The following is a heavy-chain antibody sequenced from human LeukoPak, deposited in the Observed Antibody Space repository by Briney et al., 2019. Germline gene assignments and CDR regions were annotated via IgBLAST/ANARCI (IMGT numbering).Heavy chain of an antibody. CDR3: ARDISNPRLWYFDY. CDR2: ISSSGSTI. J-gene: IGHJ4*02. D-gene: IGHD5-18*01. Sequence: PGGSLRLSCAASGFTFSSYEMNWVRQAPAKGLEWVSYISSSGSTIYYADSVKGRFTISRDNAKNSLYLQMNSLRAEDTAVYYCARDISNPRLWYFDYWGQGTLVTVSS. V-gene: IGHV3-48*03. CDR1: GFTFSSYE.